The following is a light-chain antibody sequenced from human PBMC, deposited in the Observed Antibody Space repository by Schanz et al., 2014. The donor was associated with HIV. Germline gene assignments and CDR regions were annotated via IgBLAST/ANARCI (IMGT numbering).Light chain of an antibody. CDR2: DVT. V-gene: IGLV2-14*03. J-gene: IGLJ2*01. CDR3: TSYASTSTVV. Sequence: QSALTQPASVSGSPGQSITISCTGTNSDIGGYNFVSWYQQHADKAPKLIIYDVTSRPSGISSRFSGSKSGNTASLTISGLQAEDEANYYCTSYASTSTVVFGGGTKLTVL. CDR1: NSDIGGYNF.